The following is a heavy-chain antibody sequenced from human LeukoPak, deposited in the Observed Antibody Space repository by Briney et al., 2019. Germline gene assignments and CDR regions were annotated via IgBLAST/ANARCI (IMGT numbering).Heavy chain of an antibody. J-gene: IGHJ5*02. D-gene: IGHD3-22*01. CDR3: ARPYYYDSRIDP. CDR1: GYSISSGYY. Sequence: SETLSLTCTVSGYSISSGYYWGWIRQPPGKGLEWIGSIYHSGSTYYNPSLKSRVTTSVDTSKNQFSLKLSSVTAADTAVYYCARPYYYDSRIDPWGQGTLVTVSS. V-gene: IGHV4-38-2*02. CDR2: IYHSGST.